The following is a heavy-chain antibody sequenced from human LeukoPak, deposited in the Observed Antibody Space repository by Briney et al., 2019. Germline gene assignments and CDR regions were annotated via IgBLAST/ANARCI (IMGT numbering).Heavy chain of an antibody. V-gene: IGHV4-38-2*02. CDR1: GYSISSGYY. CDR2: IYHSGST. J-gene: IGHJ3*02. CDR3: ARDPYYYDGSGSQRGDAFDI. D-gene: IGHD3-22*01. Sequence: SETLSLTCTVSGYSISSGYYWGWIRQPPGKGLEWIGSIYHSGSTYYNPSLKSRVTISVDTSKNQFSLKLSSVTAADTAVYYCARDPYYYDGSGSQRGDAFDIWGQGTMVTVSS.